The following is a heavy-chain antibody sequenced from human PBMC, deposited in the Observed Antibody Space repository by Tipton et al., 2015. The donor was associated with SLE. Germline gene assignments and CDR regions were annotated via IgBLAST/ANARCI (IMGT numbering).Heavy chain of an antibody. J-gene: IGHJ3*02. D-gene: IGHD5-18*01. V-gene: IGHV5-10-1*01. CDR1: GYSFTSYW. Sequence: QLVQSGAEVKKPGESLRISCKGSGYSFTSYWISWVRQMPGKGLEWMGRIDPSDSYTNYSPSFQGHVTISADKSISTAYLQWSSLKASDTAMYYCARHPVDTAMVGAFDIWGQGTMVTVSS. CDR2: IDPSDSYT. CDR3: ARHPVDTAMVGAFDI.